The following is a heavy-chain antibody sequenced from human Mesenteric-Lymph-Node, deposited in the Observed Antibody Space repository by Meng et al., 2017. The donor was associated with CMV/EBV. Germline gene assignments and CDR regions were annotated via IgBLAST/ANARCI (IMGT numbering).Heavy chain of an antibody. J-gene: IGHJ6*02. CDR1: GFTFSTYN. D-gene: IGHD6-13*01. Sequence: GESLKISCAASGFTFSTYNMNWVRQAPGKGLEWISYISSGGTTMYYADSVRGRFTISRDNAKNSLYLQMNSLRVEDTAVYYCARDDVTQLVADYCHYGMDVWGQGTTVTVSS. CDR3: ARDDVTQLVADYCHYGMDV. CDR2: ISSGGTTM. V-gene: IGHV3-48*04.